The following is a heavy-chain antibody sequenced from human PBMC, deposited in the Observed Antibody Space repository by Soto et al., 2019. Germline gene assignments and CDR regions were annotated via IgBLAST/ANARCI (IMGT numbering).Heavy chain of an antibody. J-gene: IGHJ4*02. Sequence: EVQLLESGGGLVQPGGSLRLSCAASGFTFSSYAMSWVRQAPGKVLAWVSGIRVSGGSTYYADSVKGRFTISRDNAKNTLYLQMNSLRAEDTAVYYCASNTRYDPPDYWGQGTLVTVSS. D-gene: IGHD3-16*01. CDR2: IRVSGGST. V-gene: IGHV3-23*01. CDR3: ASNTRYDPPDY. CDR1: GFTFSSYA.